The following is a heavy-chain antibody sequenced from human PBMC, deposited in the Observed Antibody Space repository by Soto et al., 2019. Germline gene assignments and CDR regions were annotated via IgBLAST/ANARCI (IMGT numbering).Heavy chain of an antibody. Sequence: PSETLSLTCTISGGSISIYYWSWIRQPAGKGLEWIGRIHTSGSMNYNPSLKSRVTMSADTSRNHFSLKLSSVTAADTAVYYCAGDYSGNSFDYWGQGTLVTVSS. CDR3: AGDYSGNSFDY. V-gene: IGHV4-4*07. CDR2: IHTSGSM. CDR1: GGSISIYY. J-gene: IGHJ4*02. D-gene: IGHD1-26*01.